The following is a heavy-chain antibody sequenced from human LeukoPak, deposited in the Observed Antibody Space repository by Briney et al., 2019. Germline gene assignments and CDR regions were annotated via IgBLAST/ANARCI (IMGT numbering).Heavy chain of an antibody. CDR3: ARSSGSSSLYYYYDMDL. CDR1: GGSISSYY. V-gene: IGHV4-59*08. Sequence: PSEALSLTCTVSGGSISSYYWRWIRQPPGKGLEWIGYIYYSGSTNYNPSLKSRVTISVDTSKNQFSLKLNSVTAADTAVYYCARSSGSSSLYYYYDMDLWGQGTTVTVSS. D-gene: IGHD6-13*01. CDR2: IYYSGST. J-gene: IGHJ6*02.